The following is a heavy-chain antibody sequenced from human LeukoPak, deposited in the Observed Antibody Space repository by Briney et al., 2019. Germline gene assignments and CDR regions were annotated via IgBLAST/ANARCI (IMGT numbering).Heavy chain of an antibody. D-gene: IGHD1-1*01. CDR2: ITSNSRFI. CDR1: GFIFSDYG. J-gene: IGHJ4*02. V-gene: IGHV3-21*01. CDR3: ARDSPRLERPHNPCDY. Sequence: GGSLRLSCAASGFIFSDYGMNWVRQAPGKGLEWISSITSNSRFIYYADSVKGRFTISRDNAKNSLFLEVSNLRAEDTAVYFCARDSPRLERPHNPCDYWGQGTLVTVSS.